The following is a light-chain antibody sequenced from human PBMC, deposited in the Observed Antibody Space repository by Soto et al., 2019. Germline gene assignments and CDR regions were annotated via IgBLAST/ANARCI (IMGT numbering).Light chain of an antibody. J-gene: IGKJ1*01. V-gene: IGKV3-15*01. CDR1: QSVSSN. CDR2: GAS. CDR3: QHYGTA. Sequence: EIVMTQSPATLSVSPGERATLSCRASQSVSSNLAWYQQKAGQAPRLLIYGASTRATGIPARFSGSGSGTDFTLTISRLESEDFAVYYCQHYGTAFGQGTKVDI.